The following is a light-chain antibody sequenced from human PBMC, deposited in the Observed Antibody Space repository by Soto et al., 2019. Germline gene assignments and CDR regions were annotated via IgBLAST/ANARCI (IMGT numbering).Light chain of an antibody. J-gene: IGKJ2*01. CDR2: WAS. CDR1: QSVFYNSDNRNH. V-gene: IGKV4-1*01. CDR3: QQYFSAPS. Sequence: DIVMTQSPDSLAVSLGERATINCKSSQSVFYNSDNRNHLAWYQQKPGQSPRLLIYWASTRESGVPDRFSGSGSGTDFTLTISSLQAEDVTVYFCQQYFSAPSFGQGTKLEIK.